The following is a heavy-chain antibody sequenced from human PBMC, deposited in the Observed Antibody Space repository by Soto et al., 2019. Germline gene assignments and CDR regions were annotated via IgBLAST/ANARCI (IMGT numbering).Heavy chain of an antibody. D-gene: IGHD3-16*01. CDR2: IYYSGST. CDR1: GGSISNYY. J-gene: IGHJ4*02. CDR3: ARGASWGKNFDF. Sequence: QVQLQESGPGLVKPSETLSLTCSVSGGSISNYYWNWIRQSPGKGLEWLGDIYYSGSTNYNPSLKSRVTMSVDVSKNHFSLELASVTAADTAVYYCARGASWGKNFDFWGQGTLVSVSS. V-gene: IGHV4-59*08.